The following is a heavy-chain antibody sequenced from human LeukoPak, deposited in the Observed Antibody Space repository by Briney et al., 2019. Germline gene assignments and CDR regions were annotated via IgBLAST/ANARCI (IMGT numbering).Heavy chain of an antibody. V-gene: IGHV3-21*01. CDR2: ISSSSSYI. J-gene: IGHJ4*02. CDR3: ARDLVIYDSSGYYYFDY. Sequence: GGSLRLSCAASGFTFSSHSMNWVRQAPGKGLEWVSSISSSSSYIYYADSVKGRFTISRDNAKNSLYLQMNSLRAEDTAVYYCARDLVIYDSSGYYYFDYWGQGTLVTVSS. D-gene: IGHD3-22*01. CDR1: GFTFSSHS.